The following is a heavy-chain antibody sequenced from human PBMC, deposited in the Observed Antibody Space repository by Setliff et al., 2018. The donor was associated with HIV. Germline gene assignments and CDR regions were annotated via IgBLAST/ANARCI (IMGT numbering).Heavy chain of an antibody. D-gene: IGHD3-9*01. CDR2: IYYSGST. CDR3: ATPEYDLLTGYYYPFDY. J-gene: IGHJ4*02. Sequence: SETLSLTCTVSGGSINSSSYYWGWIRQPPGKGLEWIGSIYYSGSTYYNPSLKSRVTISVDTSRNQFSLKLSPVTAADTAVYYCATPEYDLLTGYYYPFDYWGQGTLVTVSS. V-gene: IGHV4-39*01. CDR1: GGSINSSSYY.